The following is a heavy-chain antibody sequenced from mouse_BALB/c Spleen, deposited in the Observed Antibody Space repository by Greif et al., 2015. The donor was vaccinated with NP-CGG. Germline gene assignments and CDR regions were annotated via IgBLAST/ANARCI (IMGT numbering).Heavy chain of an antibody. CDR1: GFTFSSYA. J-gene: IGHJ4*01. V-gene: IGHV5-9-4*01. CDR2: ISSGGSYT. Sequence: EVMLVESGGGLVKPGGSLKLSCAASGFTFSSYAMSWVRQSPEKRLEWVAEISSGGSYTYYPDTETGRFTISRDNAKNTLYLEMSSLRAEDTAMDDCARATHGAMDYWGQGTSVTVSS. CDR3: ARATHGAMDY.